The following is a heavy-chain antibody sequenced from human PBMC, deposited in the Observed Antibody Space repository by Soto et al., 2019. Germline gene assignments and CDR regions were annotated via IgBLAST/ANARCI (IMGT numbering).Heavy chain of an antibody. Sequence: PSETLSLTCAVYGGSFSGYYWSWIRQPPGKGLEWIGEINHSGSTNYNPSLKSRVTISVDTSKNQFSLKLSSVTAADTAVYYCASLRTGYPLSYNWNYEQVQWGQGTLVTVSS. J-gene: IGHJ4*02. V-gene: IGHV4-34*01. CDR3: ASLRTGYPLSYNWNYEQVQ. CDR2: INHSGST. D-gene: IGHD1-7*01. CDR1: GGSFSGYY.